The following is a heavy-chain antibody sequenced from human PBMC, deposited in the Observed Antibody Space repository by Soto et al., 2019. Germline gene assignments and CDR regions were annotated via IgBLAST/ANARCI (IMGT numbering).Heavy chain of an antibody. CDR2: IYYSGST. CDR1: GGSISSYY. CDR3: AMGYYGMDV. V-gene: IGHV4-59*08. J-gene: IGHJ6*02. Sequence: PSETLSLTCTVSGGSISSYYCSWIRQPPGKGLEWIGYIYYSGSTNYNPSLKSRVTISVDTSKNQFSLKLSSVTAADTAVYYCAMGYYGMDVWGQGTTVTVSS.